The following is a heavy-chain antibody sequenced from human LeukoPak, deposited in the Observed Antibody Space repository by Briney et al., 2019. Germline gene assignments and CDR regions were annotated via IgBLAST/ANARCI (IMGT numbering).Heavy chain of an antibody. J-gene: IGHJ6*02. CDR3: ARDLYCGGDCYSGYYYYGMDV. Sequence: PSETLSLTCTVSGGSISSGGYCWSWIRQHPGKGLEWIGYIYYSGSTYYNPSLKSRVTISVDTSKYQFSLKLSSVTAADTAVYYCARDLYCGGDCYSGYYYYGMDVWGQGTTVTVSS. D-gene: IGHD2-21*02. CDR2: IYYSGST. CDR1: GGSISSGGYC. V-gene: IGHV4-31*03.